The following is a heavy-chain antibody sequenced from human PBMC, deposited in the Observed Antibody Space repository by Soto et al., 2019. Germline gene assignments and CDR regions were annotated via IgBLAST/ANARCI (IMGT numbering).Heavy chain of an antibody. V-gene: IGHV3-30-3*01. CDR3: ARDLGGGMELVYYYYGMDV. CDR1: GFTFSSYA. J-gene: IGHJ6*02. CDR2: ISYDGSNK. Sequence: PGGSLRLSCAASGFTFSSYAMHWVRQAPGKGLEWVAVISYDGSNKYYADSVKGRFTISRDNSKNTLYLQMNSLRAEDTAVYYCARDLGGGMELVYYYYGMDVWRQGTTVTVSS. D-gene: IGHD1-7*01.